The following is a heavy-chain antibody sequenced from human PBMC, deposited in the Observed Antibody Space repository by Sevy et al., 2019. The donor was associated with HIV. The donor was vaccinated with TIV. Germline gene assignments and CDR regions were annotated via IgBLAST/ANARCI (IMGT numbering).Heavy chain of an antibody. J-gene: IGHJ3*02. CDR2: MNPNSGNT. Sequence: ASVKVSCKASGYTFTSYDINWVRQATGQGLEWMGWMNPNSGNTGYAQMFQGRVTMTRNTSISTAYMELSSLRSEDTAVYYCARGLSSGWFDAFDIWGQGTMVTVSS. CDR1: GYTFTSYD. CDR3: ARGLSSGWFDAFDI. V-gene: IGHV1-8*01. D-gene: IGHD6-19*01.